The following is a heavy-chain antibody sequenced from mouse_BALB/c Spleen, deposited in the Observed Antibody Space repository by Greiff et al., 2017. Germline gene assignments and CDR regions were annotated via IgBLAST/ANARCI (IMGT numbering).Heavy chain of an antibody. CDR1: GYSITSDYA. CDR2: ISYSGST. CDR3: ARDYGSSYFDY. D-gene: IGHD1-1*01. Sequence: VQLKQSGPGLVKPSQSLSLTCTVTGYSITSDYAWNWIRQFPGNKLAWMGYISYSGSTSYNPSLKSRISITRDTSKNQFFLQLNSVTTEDTATYYCARDYGSSYFDYWGQGTTLTVSS. V-gene: IGHV3-2*02. J-gene: IGHJ2*01.